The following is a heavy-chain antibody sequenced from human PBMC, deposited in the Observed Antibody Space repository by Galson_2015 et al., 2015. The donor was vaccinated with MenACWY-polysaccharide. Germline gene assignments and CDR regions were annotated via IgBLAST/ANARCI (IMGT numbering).Heavy chain of an antibody. V-gene: IGHV3-33*01. J-gene: IGHJ4*02. Sequence: FLRLSCAASGFTFRNYGMHWVRQAPGKGLEWVAIIYYDGSDKYYADSVKGRFTISRDNSRNTLYLQMNSLRVEDTAIYYCASGRAPNGDASLTYFDYWGQGTLVTVSS. D-gene: IGHD2-21*02. CDR3: ASGRAPNGDASLTYFDY. CDR2: IYYDGSDK. CDR1: GFTFRNYG.